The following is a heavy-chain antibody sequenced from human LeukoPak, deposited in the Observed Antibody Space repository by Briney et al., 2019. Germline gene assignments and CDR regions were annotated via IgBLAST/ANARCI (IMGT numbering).Heavy chain of an antibody. Sequence: ASVKVSCKVSGYTLTELSMHWVRQAPGKGLEWMGGFDPEDGETIYAQKFQGRVTMTTDTSTSTAYMELRSLRSEDTAVYYCATVTIFGVAPFDYWGQGTLVTVSS. V-gene: IGHV1-24*01. D-gene: IGHD3-3*01. J-gene: IGHJ4*02. CDR3: ATVTIFGVAPFDY. CDR1: GYTLTELS. CDR2: FDPEDGET.